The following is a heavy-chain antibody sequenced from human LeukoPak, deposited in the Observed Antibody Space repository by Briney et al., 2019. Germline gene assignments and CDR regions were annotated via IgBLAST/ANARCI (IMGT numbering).Heavy chain of an antibody. CDR2: IRYDGSNK. D-gene: IGHD2-2*01. CDR1: GFTFSSYG. J-gene: IGHJ4*02. CDR3: AKDATEEYCSSTSCYPYFDY. V-gene: IGHV3-30*02. Sequence: GGSLRLSCAASGFTFSSYGMHWVRQAPGKGLEWVAFIRYDGSNKYYADSVKGRFTISRDNSKNTLYLQMNSLRAEDTAVYYCAKDATEEYCSSTSCYPYFDYWGQGTLVTVSS.